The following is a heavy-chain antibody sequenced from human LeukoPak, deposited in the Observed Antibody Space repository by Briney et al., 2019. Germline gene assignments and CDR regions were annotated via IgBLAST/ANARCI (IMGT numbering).Heavy chain of an antibody. D-gene: IGHD6-13*01. J-gene: IGHJ3*02. CDR2: IYYSGST. CDR1: GGSISSYY. Sequence: SETLSLTFTVSGGSISSYYWSWIRQPPGKGLEWIGYIYYSGSTNYNPSLKSRVTISVDTSKNQFSLKLSSVTAADTAVYYCARLAAAGSDAFDIWGQGTMVTVSS. CDR3: ARLAAAGSDAFDI. V-gene: IGHV4-59*01.